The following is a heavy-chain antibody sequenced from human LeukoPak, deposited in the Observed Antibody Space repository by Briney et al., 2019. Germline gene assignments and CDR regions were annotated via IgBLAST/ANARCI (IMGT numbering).Heavy chain of an antibody. D-gene: IGHD6-13*01. CDR1: GRSISSYY. CDR3: ARQNYSSSLFDY. CDR2: IYNSESI. V-gene: IGHV4-59*08. Sequence: SETLSLTCTVSGRSISSYYWRWIRQFPGKGLEWIAYIYNSESISYNPCREGRVSISVVLSKNRFCLKLSSVTTTHTAIYYCARQNYSSSLFDYWGQGTLVTVSS. J-gene: IGHJ4*02.